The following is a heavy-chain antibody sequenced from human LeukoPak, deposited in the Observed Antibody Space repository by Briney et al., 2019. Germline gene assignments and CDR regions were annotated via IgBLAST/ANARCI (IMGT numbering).Heavy chain of an antibody. Sequence: SETLSLTCTVSNGSLSSYYWSWIRQPAGKGLEWIGRIHASGSTNYNPSLKSRVTISVDTSKNQFSLKLSSVTAADTAVYYCARMGDYSPHYFDYWGQGTLVTVSS. CDR3: ARMGDYSPHYFDY. D-gene: IGHD4-17*01. V-gene: IGHV4-4*07. J-gene: IGHJ4*02. CDR2: IHASGST. CDR1: NGSLSSYY.